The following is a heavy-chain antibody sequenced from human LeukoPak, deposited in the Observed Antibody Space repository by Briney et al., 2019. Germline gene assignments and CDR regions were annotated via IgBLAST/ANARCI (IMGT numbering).Heavy chain of an antibody. CDR3: ARGSPLDSSPLAR. Sequence: GGSLRLSCAASGFTFRRDSMNWVRQAPGKGLEWISYISHDSAIIYYADSVRGRFTMSRDNAKNSQYLQMHSLRAEDTAVYYCARGSPLDSSPLARWGQGTLVTVSS. J-gene: IGHJ4*02. CDR1: GFTFRRDS. CDR2: ISHDSAII. D-gene: IGHD6-13*01. V-gene: IGHV3-48*04.